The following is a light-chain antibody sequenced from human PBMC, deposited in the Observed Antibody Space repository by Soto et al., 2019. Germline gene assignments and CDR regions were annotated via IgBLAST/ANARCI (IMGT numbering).Light chain of an antibody. Sequence: DIQMTQSPSSLSASVGDGVTITCQASQDISNYLNWYQQKPGKAPKLLIYKASTLKSGVPSRFSGSGSGTEFTLTISSLQPDDFATYYCQQCNSYPWTFGQGTKVDIK. CDR1: QDISNY. V-gene: IGKV1-5*03. CDR2: KAS. J-gene: IGKJ1*01. CDR3: QQCNSYPWT.